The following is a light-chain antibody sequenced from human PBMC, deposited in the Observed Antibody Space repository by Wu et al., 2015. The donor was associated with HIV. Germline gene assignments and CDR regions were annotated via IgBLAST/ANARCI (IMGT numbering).Light chain of an antibody. CDR2: KAS. V-gene: IGKV1-5*03. Sequence: DLQMTQSPSTLSASVGDRVTITCRATHNIDIKLAWYQQKPGRAPKLLIYKASTLDNGISSRFSGSGSGTKFTLTISSLQPDDSAIYYCQQHNSYPLTFGGGTKVE. CDR1: HNIDIK. J-gene: IGKJ4*01. CDR3: QQHNSYPLT.